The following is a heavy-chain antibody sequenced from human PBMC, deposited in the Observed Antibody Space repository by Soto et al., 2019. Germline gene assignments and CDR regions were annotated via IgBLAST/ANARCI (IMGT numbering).Heavy chain of an antibody. CDR2: ISAYNGNS. CDR1: GYSFATSG. J-gene: IGHJ4*02. CDR3: ARAGHYYDASGYAN. Sequence: QVKLVQSGAEVKKPGASIKVSCKASGYSFATSGMTWVRQAPGQGLEWVGWISAYNGNSNYDQNLQDRVTMTTDTSTTTADLELRNLRSDDSAVYYCARAGHYYDASGYANWGQGTLVTVSS. V-gene: IGHV1-18*01. D-gene: IGHD3-22*01.